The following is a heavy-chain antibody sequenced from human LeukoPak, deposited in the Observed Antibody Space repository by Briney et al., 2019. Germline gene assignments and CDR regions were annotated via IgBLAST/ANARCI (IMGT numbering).Heavy chain of an antibody. V-gene: IGHV3-23*01. Sequence: GGALRLSCEASGFAFSFSAMTWVRQAPGTGLEWVSNINANAINTYYADSVNGRFTISRDNSKSTLYLQLNILRAEDTAVYYCARPISGGLAVTADWFDSWGQGTLVTVSS. J-gene: IGHJ5*01. CDR3: ARPISGGLAVTADWFDS. CDR1: GFAFSFSA. D-gene: IGHD6-19*01. CDR2: INANAINT.